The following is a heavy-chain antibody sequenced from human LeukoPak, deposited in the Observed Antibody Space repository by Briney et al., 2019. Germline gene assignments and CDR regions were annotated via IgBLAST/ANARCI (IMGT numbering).Heavy chain of an antibody. Sequence: PSETLSLTCAVYGGSFSGYYWSWIRQPPGKGLEWIGEINHSGSTNYNPSLKSRVTISVDTSKNQFSLKLSSVTAADTAVYYCARVRAAAGTTDYWGQGTLVTVSS. J-gene: IGHJ4*02. CDR3: ARVRAAAGTTDY. CDR2: INHSGST. V-gene: IGHV4-34*01. CDR1: GGSFSGYY. D-gene: IGHD6-13*01.